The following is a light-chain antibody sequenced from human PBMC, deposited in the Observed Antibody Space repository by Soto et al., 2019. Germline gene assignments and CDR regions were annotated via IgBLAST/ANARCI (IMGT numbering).Light chain of an antibody. CDR3: QQYSSYSLWT. CDR1: QSVSNG. Sequence: DIQMTQSPSTLSASVGDRVTITCRASQSVSNGLAWYQQKPGKAPKLLMFDASILESGVPSRFSGSGSGTEFTLTISSLQPDDVATYYCQQYSSYSLWTFGQGTKVEIK. V-gene: IGKV1-5*01. CDR2: DAS. J-gene: IGKJ1*01.